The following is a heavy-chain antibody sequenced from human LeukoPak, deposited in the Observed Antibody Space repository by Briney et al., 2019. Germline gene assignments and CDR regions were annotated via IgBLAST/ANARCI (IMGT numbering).Heavy chain of an antibody. J-gene: IGHJ4*02. CDR1: GDSVSSNSAA. V-gene: IGHV6-1*01. Sequence: SQTLSLTCAISGDSVSSNSAARNWIRQSPSRGLEWLGRTYYRSKWYNDYALYVKSRITINPDTSKNQFSLQLNSVTPEDTALYYCARNSGYDPWTGGFDYWGQGTLVTVSS. CDR3: ARNSGYDPWTGGFDY. CDR2: TYYRSKWYN. D-gene: IGHD5-12*01.